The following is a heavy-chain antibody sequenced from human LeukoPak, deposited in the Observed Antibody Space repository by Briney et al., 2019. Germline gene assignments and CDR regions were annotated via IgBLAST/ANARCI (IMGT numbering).Heavy chain of an antibody. CDR1: XFTFSDYY. CDR3: AKAYSSGWYLFDY. J-gene: IGHJ4*02. V-gene: IGHV3-11*06. CDR2: ISSSGTFT. D-gene: IGHD6-19*01. Sequence: GGPLRLSCAASXFTFSDYYMSWIRQAPGKGLEWVSYISSSGTFTNYADSVKGRFTISRDNAKNSLYLQMNSLRAEDTAVYYCAKAYSSGWYLFDYWGQGTLVTVSS.